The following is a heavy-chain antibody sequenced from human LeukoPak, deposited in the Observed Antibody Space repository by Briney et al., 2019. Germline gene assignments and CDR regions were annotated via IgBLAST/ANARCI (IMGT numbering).Heavy chain of an antibody. CDR1: GGSISSAGYY. CDR3: ARVRPDYDYVWGSYPKYYFDY. J-gene: IGHJ4*02. Sequence: PSQTLSLTCSVSGGSISSAGYYWSWIRQHPGKGLEWIGYIYYSGTTYYNPSLKSRLTISVDTSNNQFSLKLSSVTAADTAVYYCARVRPDYDYVWGSYPKYYFDYWGQGTLVTVSS. V-gene: IGHV4-31*03. D-gene: IGHD3-16*02. CDR2: IYYSGTT.